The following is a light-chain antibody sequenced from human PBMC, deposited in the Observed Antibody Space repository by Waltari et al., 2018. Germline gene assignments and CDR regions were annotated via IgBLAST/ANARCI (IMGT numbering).Light chain of an antibody. Sequence: EIVLTQSPGTLSLSPGERATLSCRASQSVTSNYLAWYQLKPGQAPRLLIYGATSRATGIPDRFSGSGSGTDFTLTISRLEPEDFAMYYCHQYDGSSWTFGQGAKVETK. CDR2: GAT. CDR1: QSVTSNY. V-gene: IGKV3-20*01. CDR3: HQYDGSSWT. J-gene: IGKJ1*01.